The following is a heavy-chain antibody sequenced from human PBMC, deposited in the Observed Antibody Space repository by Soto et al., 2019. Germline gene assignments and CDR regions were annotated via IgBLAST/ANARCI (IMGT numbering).Heavy chain of an antibody. J-gene: IGHJ4*02. CDR1: GFTFSDYY. CDR2: ISSDGSLT. CDR3: ARDYFLACFD. D-gene: IGHD2-21*01. Sequence: PGGSLRLSCEASGFTFSDYYMTWIRQAPGKGLEWVSYISSDGSLTYYADSVKGRFTVSRDNAKNSLSLQMNSLRGDDTAVYYCARDYFLACFDWGRGILVTVSS. V-gene: IGHV3-11*01.